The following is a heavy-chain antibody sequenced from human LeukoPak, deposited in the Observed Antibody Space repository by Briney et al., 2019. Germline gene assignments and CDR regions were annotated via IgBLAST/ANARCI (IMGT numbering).Heavy chain of an antibody. J-gene: IGHJ4*02. D-gene: IGHD6-6*01. CDR3: ARGGSPSNLDY. V-gene: IGHV1-18*01. Sequence: ASVKVSCKACGYTFTSYGIRWVRQAPGQGLEWMGWISAYNGNTNYAQKLRGRITMTTDTTTSTADMELRSLRSDDTAVYYGARGGSPSNLDYWGQGTLVTVSS. CDR1: GYTFTSYG. CDR2: ISAYNGNT.